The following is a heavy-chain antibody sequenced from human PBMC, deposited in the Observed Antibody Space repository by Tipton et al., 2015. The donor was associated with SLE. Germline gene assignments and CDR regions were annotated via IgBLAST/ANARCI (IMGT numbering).Heavy chain of an antibody. J-gene: IGHJ4*02. CDR1: GFTFSSYA. V-gene: IGHV3-30-3*01. CDR2: ISYDGSNK. D-gene: IGHD3-22*01. CDR3: ARGAPNYYDSSGYYSFDY. Sequence: SLRLSCAASGFTFSSYAMHWVRQAPGKGLEWVAVISYDGSNKYYADSVKGRFTISRDNSKNTLYLQMNSLRAEDTAVYYCARGAPNYYDSSGYYSFDYWGQGTLVTVSS.